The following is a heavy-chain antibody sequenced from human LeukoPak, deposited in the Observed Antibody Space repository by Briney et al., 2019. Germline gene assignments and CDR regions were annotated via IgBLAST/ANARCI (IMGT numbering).Heavy chain of an antibody. V-gene: IGHV3-53*01. CDR3: ARGPCSGGSCYSILLDY. Sequence: GGSLRLSCTVSGFTVSRNSMSWVRQAPGKGLEWVSFIYSDNTHYSDSVTGRFTISRDNSKNTLYLQMNSLRAEDTAVYYCARGPCSGGSCYSILLDYWGQGTLVTVSS. CDR2: IYSDNT. CDR1: GFTVSRNS. D-gene: IGHD2-15*01. J-gene: IGHJ4*02.